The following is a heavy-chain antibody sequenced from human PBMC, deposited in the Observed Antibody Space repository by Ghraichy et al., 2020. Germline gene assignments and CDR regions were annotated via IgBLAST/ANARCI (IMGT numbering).Heavy chain of an antibody. CDR1: GFTFSSYA. CDR3: VSYSYSSGPNDY. D-gene: IGHD6-19*01. J-gene: IGHJ4*02. Sequence: GESLNISCSASGFTFSSYAMHWVRQAPGKGLEYVSAISNDGGSTYYADSVKGRFTISRDNSKNTLYLQMSSLRAEDTAMYYCVSYSYSSGPNDYWGQGTLVTVSS. V-gene: IGHV3-64D*06. CDR2: ISNDGGST.